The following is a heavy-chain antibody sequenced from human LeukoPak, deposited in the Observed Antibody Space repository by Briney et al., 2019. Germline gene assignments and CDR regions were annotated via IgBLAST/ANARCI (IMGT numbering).Heavy chain of an antibody. J-gene: IGHJ4*02. D-gene: IGHD3-22*01. CDR3: AREGWGYLLDY. V-gene: IGHV3-7*03. Sequence: GGSLRLSCAASGFTFSIFWMAWVRQAPGKRLEWVAHIKPDGSEEGYVDSVKGRFYISRDNAKNLMYLQMNSLRAEDTAVYYCAREGWGYLLDYWGQGILVTVSS. CDR1: GFTFSIFW. CDR2: IKPDGSEE.